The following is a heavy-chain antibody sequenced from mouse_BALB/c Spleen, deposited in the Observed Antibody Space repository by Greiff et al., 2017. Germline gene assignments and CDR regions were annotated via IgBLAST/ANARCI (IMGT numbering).Heavy chain of an antibody. V-gene: IGHV2-9-2*01. Sequence: VQRVESGPGLVAPSQSLSITCTVSGFSLTSYDISWIRQPPGKGLEWLGVIWTGGGTNYNSAFMSRLSISKDNSKSQVFLKMNSLQTDDTAIYYCVREVTGMDYWGQGTSVTVSS. J-gene: IGHJ4*01. CDR1: GFSLTSYD. CDR3: VREVTGMDY. D-gene: IGHD4-1*01. CDR2: IWTGGGT.